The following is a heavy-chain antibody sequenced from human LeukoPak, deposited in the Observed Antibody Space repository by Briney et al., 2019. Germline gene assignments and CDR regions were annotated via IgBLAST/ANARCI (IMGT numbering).Heavy chain of an antibody. D-gene: IGHD3-22*01. V-gene: IGHV3-21*04. J-gene: IGHJ4*02. CDR3: ARSPPHYYDSSGSHFDY. CDR2: ISSSSIYI. CDR1: GFTFSSYS. Sequence: GGSLRLSCAASGFTFSSYSLHWVRQAPGKGLEWVSSISSSSIYIYYADSMKGRFTISRDNSRNTLYLQMNSLRAEDTAVYYCARSPPHYYDSSGSHFDYWGQGTLVTVSS.